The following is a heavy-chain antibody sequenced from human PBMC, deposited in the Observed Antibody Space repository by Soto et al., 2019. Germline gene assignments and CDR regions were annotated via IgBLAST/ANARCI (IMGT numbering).Heavy chain of an antibody. J-gene: IGHJ6*02. CDR1: GFTFSSYD. CDR2: IGTAGDT. Sequence: GGSLRLSCAASGFTFSSYDMHWVRQATGKGLEWVSAIGTAGDTYYPGSVKGRFTISRENAKNSLYLQMNSLRAGDTAVYYCARGRHHQGMDVWGQGTTVTVSS. D-gene: IGHD2-2*01. V-gene: IGHV3-13*01. CDR3: ARGRHHQGMDV.